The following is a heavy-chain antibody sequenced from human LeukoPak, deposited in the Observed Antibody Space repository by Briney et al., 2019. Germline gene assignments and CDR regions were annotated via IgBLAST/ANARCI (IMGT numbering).Heavy chain of an antibody. CDR1: GDSISSYY. D-gene: IGHD1-26*01. V-gene: IGHV4-4*07. J-gene: IGHJ4*02. CDR3: ARDSGNYPYYFDY. Sequence: SETLSLTCTVSGDSISSYYWSWLRQPAGKGLEWIGRIYTSGSTNYNPSLKSRVTMSLDTSKNQFSLKLNSVTAADTAVYYCARDSGNYPYYFDYWGQGTLVTVSS. CDR2: IYTSGST.